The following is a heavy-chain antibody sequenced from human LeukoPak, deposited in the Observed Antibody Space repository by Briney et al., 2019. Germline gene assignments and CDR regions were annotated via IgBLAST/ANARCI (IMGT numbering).Heavy chain of an antibody. Sequence: ASVKVSCKASGYTFTSYGISWVRQAPGQGLEWMGWISAYNGNTNYAQKLQGRVTMTRDTSISTAYMELSRLRSDDTAVYYCARDDGLIGFGYWGQGTLVTVSS. CDR2: ISAYNGNT. J-gene: IGHJ4*02. V-gene: IGHV1-18*01. D-gene: IGHD3-22*01. CDR1: GYTFTSYG. CDR3: ARDDGLIGFGY.